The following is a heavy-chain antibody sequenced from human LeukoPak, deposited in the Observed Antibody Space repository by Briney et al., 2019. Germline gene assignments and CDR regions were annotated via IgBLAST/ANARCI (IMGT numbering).Heavy chain of an antibody. V-gene: IGHV1-18*01. D-gene: IGHD3-22*01. CDR2: ISAYSGNT. J-gene: IGHJ4*02. Sequence: GASVKVSCKASGYTFTSYGISWVRQAPGQGLEWMGWISAYSGNTNYAQKLQGRVTMTTDTSTSTAYMELRSLRSDDTAVYYCARDRPYYYDSSGSFFDYWGQGTLVTVSS. CDR1: GYTFTSYG. CDR3: ARDRPYYYDSSGSFFDY.